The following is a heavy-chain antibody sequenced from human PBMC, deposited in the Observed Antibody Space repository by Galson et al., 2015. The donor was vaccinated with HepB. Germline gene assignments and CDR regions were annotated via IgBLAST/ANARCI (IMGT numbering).Heavy chain of an antibody. CDR2: ISDGGYT. CDR3: VTLLRGGSGRGT. V-gene: IGHV4-31*03. D-gene: IGHD3-10*01. Sequence: TLSLTCTVSYGSIRTDYNHYNWIRQRPGQGLEWIGEISDGGYTHYNPSLNDRVAISVDASKNQFSLSLRSVTAADTAIYYCVTLLRGGSGRGTWGQGTLVTVSS. J-gene: IGHJ5*02. CDR1: YGSIRTDYNH.